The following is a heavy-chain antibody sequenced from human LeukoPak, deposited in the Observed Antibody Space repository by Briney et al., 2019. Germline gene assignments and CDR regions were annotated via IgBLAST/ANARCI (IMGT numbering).Heavy chain of an antibody. CDR2: INHSGST. CDR3: ARVRYCSGGSCYSLYYYYGVDV. J-gene: IGHJ6*02. V-gene: IGHV4-34*01. Sequence: SETLSLTCAVYGGSFSGYYWSWIRQPPGKGLEWIGEINHSGSTNYNPSLKSRVTISVDTSKNQFSLKLSSVTAADTAVYYCARVRYCSGGSCYSLYYYYGVDVWGQGTTVTVSS. CDR1: GGSFSGYY. D-gene: IGHD2-15*01.